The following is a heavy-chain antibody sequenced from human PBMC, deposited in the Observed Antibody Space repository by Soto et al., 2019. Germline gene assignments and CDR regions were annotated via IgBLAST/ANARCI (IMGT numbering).Heavy chain of an antibody. Sequence: XGSLILSCSASEFTYGSYWMSWVRQAPGKGLEWVANIKEDGSEKYYVDSVKGRFTISRDNVKNSLYLQMNSLRAEDTAVYYCARESEDLTSNFDYWDQGALVTVSS. V-gene: IGHV3-7*01. CDR2: IKEDGSEK. CDR3: ARESEDLTSNFDY. CDR1: EFTYGSYW. J-gene: IGHJ4*02.